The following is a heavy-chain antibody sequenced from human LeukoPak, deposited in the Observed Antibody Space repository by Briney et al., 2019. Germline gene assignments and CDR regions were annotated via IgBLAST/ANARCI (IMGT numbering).Heavy chain of an antibody. D-gene: IGHD2-2*01. J-gene: IGHJ4*02. V-gene: IGHV4-59*01. Sequence: PSETLSLTCTVSGGSISSYYWSWIRQPPGEGLEWIGYIYYSGSTNYNPSLKSRVTISVDTSKNQFSLKLSSVTAADTAVYYCASVPPSEYCSSTSCYGVGYWGQGTLVTVSS. CDR2: IYYSGST. CDR3: ASVPPSEYCSSTSCYGVGY. CDR1: GGSISSYY.